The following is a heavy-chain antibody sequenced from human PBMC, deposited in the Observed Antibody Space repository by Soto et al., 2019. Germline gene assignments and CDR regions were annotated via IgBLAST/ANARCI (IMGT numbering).Heavy chain of an antibody. D-gene: IGHD6-6*01. Sequence: SETLSLTCTVSGGSISSGGYSWTWIRQSPGKGLEWIGYTYQSGSAYYNPSLKSRVTISVDRSKNQFSLNLTSVTAADTAVYYCARRKGGYSTSSNYGMDVWGQGTTVTVSS. V-gene: IGHV4-30-2*06. J-gene: IGHJ6*02. CDR2: TYQSGSA. CDR3: ARRKGGYSTSSNYGMDV. CDR1: GGSISSGGYS.